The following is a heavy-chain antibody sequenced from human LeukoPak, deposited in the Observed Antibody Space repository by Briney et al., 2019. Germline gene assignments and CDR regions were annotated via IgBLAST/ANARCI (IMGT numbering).Heavy chain of an antibody. V-gene: IGHV4-31*03. D-gene: IGHD3-22*01. CDR3: ARGREYYDSSGYSCIDY. J-gene: IGHJ4*02. Sequence: PSETLSLTCTVSGGSISSGGYYWSWIRQHPGKGLEWIGYIYYSGSTYYNPSLKSRVTISVDTSKNQFSLKLSSVTAADTAVYYCARGREYYDSSGYSCIDYWGQGTLVTVSS. CDR2: IYYSGST. CDR1: GGSISSGGYY.